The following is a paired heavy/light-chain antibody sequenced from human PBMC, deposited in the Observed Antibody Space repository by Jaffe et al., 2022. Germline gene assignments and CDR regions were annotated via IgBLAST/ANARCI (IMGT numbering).Light chain of an antibody. Sequence: DVVMTQSPLSLPVTLGQPASISCRSSQSLVHSNGNTYLNWFQQRPGQSPRRLIYDVSKRDSGVPDRFSGSGSGTDFTLKISRVEAEDVGVYYCMQGTHWLSPWTFGQGTKVEIK. J-gene: IGKJ1*01. CDR2: DVS. CDR1: QSLVHSNGNTY. CDR3: MQGTHWLSPWT. V-gene: IGKV2-30*02.
Heavy chain of an antibody. CDR3: AKVVGGDMESD. CDR2: IENDGNKK. J-gene: IGHJ4*02. V-gene: IGHV3-30*02. D-gene: IGHD3-16*01. Sequence: QVHLVESGGGVVQPGGSLRLSCAASGFTLSAYGMNWVRQAPGKGLEWVAFIENDGNKKLYADSVKGRFTISRDISRNAVYLQMNSLRAEDTAMYYCAKVVGGDMESDWGQGALVTVSS. CDR1: GFTLSAYG.